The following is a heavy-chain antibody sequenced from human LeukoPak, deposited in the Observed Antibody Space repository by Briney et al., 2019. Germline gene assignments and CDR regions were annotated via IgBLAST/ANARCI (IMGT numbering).Heavy chain of an antibody. D-gene: IGHD2-2*01. CDR3: AREVYCSSTSCPRGGYNWFDP. CDR2: VDTSGST. CDR1: GGSITSGSYY. J-gene: IGHJ5*02. Sequence: SQTLSLTCTVSGGSITSGSYYWSWIRQPAGKGLEWIGRVDTSGSTNYNPSLKSRVTISVDTSKNQFSLKLSSVTAADTAVYYCAREVYCSSTSCPRGGYNWFDPWGQGTLVTVSS. V-gene: IGHV4-61*02.